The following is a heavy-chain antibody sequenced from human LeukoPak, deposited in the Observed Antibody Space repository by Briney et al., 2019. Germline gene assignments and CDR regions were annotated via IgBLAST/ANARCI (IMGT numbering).Heavy chain of an antibody. CDR3: ARVTRLQLWSYFDY. J-gene: IGHJ4*02. V-gene: IGHV4-4*07. CDR2: IYTSGST. Sequence: PSETLSLTCTVSGGSISSYYWSWIRQPAGKGLEWIGRIYTSGSTNYNPSLKSRVTMSVDTSRNQFSLKLSSVTAADTAVYYCARVTRLQLWSYFDYWSQGTLVTVSP. CDR1: GGSISSYY. D-gene: IGHD5-18*01.